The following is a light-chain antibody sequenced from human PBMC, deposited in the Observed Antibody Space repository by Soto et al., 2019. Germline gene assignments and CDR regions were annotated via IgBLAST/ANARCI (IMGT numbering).Light chain of an antibody. V-gene: IGKV2-28*01. CDR1: AILLHKNGYNY. CDR2: LGS. CDR3: MQPLENFRT. J-gene: IGKJ1*01. Sequence: IVVTQSPLSLSVTRGEAASISCSSSAILLHKNGYNYVDWYMQKPGQSPQLLIYLGSNRASGVPDRFSGSGSDTYFTLEISRVEADDVGVYYCMQPLENFRTFGQGTKVDIK.